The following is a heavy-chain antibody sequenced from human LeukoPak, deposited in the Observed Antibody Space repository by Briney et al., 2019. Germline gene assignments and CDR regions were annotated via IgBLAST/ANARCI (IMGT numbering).Heavy chain of an antibody. CDR2: INHSRST. J-gene: IGHJ6*03. V-gene: IGHV4-39*06. Sequence: SETLSLTCTVAGASISTRGYYWSCIRQPPGKGLEWIGEINHSRSTNYNPSLKRRVTISVDTSKNQFPLKLSSVTAADTAVYYCARGRWGAYYYYYYYMDVWGKGTTVTVSS. D-gene: IGHD3-16*01. CDR3: ARGRWGAYYYYYYYMDV. CDR1: GASISTRGYY.